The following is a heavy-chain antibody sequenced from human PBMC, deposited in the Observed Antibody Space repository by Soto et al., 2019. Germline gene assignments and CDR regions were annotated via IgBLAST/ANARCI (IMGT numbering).Heavy chain of an antibody. V-gene: IGHV4-59*01. D-gene: IGHD3-22*01. Sequence: ETLSLTCTVSGGSISSYYWSWIRQPPGKGLEWIGYIYYSGSTNYNPSLKSRVTISVDTSKNQFSLKLSSVTAADTAVYYCAREGYYDSTNGVDYWGQGTLVTVSS. CDR3: AREGYYDSTNGVDY. CDR1: GGSISSYY. J-gene: IGHJ4*02. CDR2: IYYSGST.